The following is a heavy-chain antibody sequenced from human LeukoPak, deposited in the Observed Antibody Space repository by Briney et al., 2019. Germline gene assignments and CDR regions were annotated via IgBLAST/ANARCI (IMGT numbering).Heavy chain of an antibody. D-gene: IGHD6-13*01. CDR1: GGSFSGYY. V-gene: IGHV4-34*01. CDR2: INHSGST. Sequence: SETLSLTCAVYGGSFSGYYWSWIRQPPGKGLEWIGEINHSGSTNYNPSLKSRVTMSVDTSKNQFSLKLSSVTAADTAVYYCAREVGSSWAGPLDYWGQGTLVTVSS. CDR3: AREVGSSWAGPLDY. J-gene: IGHJ4*02.